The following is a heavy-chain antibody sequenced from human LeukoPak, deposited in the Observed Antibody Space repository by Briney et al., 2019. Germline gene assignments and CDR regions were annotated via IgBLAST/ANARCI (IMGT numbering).Heavy chain of an antibody. Sequence: PGGSLRLSCAASGFTFSNYWMSWVRQAPGKGLEWVANIKHDGGDKHYVDSVKGRFTIARDSAKNSLNLQMNSLRAVDTAVYYCARGGNYDILTGYIFDYWGQGTLVTVSS. CDR2: IKHDGGDK. V-gene: IGHV3-7*03. CDR3: ARGGNYDILTGYIFDY. J-gene: IGHJ4*02. CDR1: GFTFSNYW. D-gene: IGHD3-9*01.